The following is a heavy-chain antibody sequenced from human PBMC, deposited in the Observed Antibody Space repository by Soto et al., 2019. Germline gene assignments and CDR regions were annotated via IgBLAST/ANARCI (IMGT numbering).Heavy chain of an antibody. CDR1: GGTFSSHG. V-gene: IGHV1-69*06. CDR2: IIPMFGTP. D-gene: IGHD2-21*01. J-gene: IGHJ4*02. Sequence: QVQLVQSGAEVKKPGSSVKVSCKASGGTFSSHGITWVRQAPGQGLEWMGGIIPMFGTPKYAQRFQGRVSITADKPTTPAYMGLSSLRSEDTAVYYWAIGSVVVMGAATGGLIYWGQGALVTVSS. CDR3: AIGSVVVMGAATGGLIY.